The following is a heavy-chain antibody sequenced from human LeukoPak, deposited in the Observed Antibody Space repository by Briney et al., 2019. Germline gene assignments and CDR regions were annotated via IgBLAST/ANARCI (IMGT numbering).Heavy chain of an antibody. CDR3: ATDFGYFDWLLTDS. D-gene: IGHD3-9*01. CDR2: FNPEDGDT. CDR1: GFTFSNYA. J-gene: IGHJ4*02. Sequence: PGGSLRLSCAVSGFTFSNYAMSWVRQAPGKGLEWMGGFNPEDGDTIYAQNFQGRLTMTEDTSTDTAYMELSSLRSEDTAVYYCATDFGYFDWLLTDSWGQGTLVTVSS. V-gene: IGHV1-24*01.